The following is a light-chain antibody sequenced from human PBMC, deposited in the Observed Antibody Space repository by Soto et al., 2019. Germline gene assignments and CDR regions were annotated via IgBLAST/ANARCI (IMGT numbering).Light chain of an antibody. CDR2: GAS. CDR1: QGISNW. V-gene: IGKV1-12*01. CDR3: QQAYSFPKT. Sequence: DIPMTQSPSSVSASVGDRVTITCRASQGISNWLAWYQQKPGKAPKLLIYGASSLLSGIPSRFSGSGSGTDFTLTISSLQPEDFATYYCQQAYSFPKTFGQGTRLEIK. J-gene: IGKJ2*01.